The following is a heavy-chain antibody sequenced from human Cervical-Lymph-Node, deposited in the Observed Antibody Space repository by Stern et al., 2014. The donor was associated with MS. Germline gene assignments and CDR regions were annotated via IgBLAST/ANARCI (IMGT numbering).Heavy chain of an antibody. J-gene: IGHJ6*02. V-gene: IGHV1-69*01. CDR1: GGSFNNYA. D-gene: IGHD3-3*01. Sequence: VQLVESGAEVKKPGSSLKVSCKGSGGSFNNYAISWVRQAPGQGLEWMGGIIPIFAKPDYAQKFQGRVTITADEPTSTAYMELSSLTSEDTAVYYCARGAVNWSGSPRRYFYYGMDVWGQGTTVTVSS. CDR2: IIPIFAKP. CDR3: ARGAVNWSGSPRRYFYYGMDV.